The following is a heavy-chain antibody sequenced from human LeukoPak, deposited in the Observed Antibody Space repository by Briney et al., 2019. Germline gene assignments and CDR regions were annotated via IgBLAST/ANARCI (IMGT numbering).Heavy chain of an antibody. CDR1: GFTFSSYA. CDR3: AKGTVRGVIYYFDY. Sequence: PGGSLRLSCAASGFTFSSYAMSWVRQAPGKGLEWVSAISSSGGSTDYADSVKGRFTVSRDNSKNTLYLQMNSLRAEDTAVYYCAKGTVRGVIYYFDYWGQGTLVTVSS. V-gene: IGHV3-23*01. CDR2: ISSSGGST. J-gene: IGHJ4*02. D-gene: IGHD3-10*01.